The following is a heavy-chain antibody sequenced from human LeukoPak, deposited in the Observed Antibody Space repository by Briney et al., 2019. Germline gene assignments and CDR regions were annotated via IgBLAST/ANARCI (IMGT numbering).Heavy chain of an antibody. CDR1: GFTFSTSA. V-gene: IGHV3-23*01. CDR3: AKLFYSSGMSHFDY. CDR2: ISGSGGGT. Sequence: PGGSLRLSCATSGFTFSTSAMSWVRQAPGKGLAWVSTISGSGGGTYYADSVKGRFTISRDNSKNTLYLQMNSLRAEDTAVFYCAKLFYSSGMSHFDYWGQGTLVTVSS. D-gene: IGHD3-10*01. J-gene: IGHJ4*02.